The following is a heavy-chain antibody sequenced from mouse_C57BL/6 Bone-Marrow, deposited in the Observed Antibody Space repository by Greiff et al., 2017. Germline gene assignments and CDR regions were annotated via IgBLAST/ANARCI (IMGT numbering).Heavy chain of an antibody. V-gene: IGHV2-2*01. D-gene: IGHD2-2*01. CDR3: ARNGYGYDIYYYAMDY. J-gene: IGHJ4*01. CDR2: IWSGGST. Sequence: QVQLQQSGPGLVQPSQSLSITCTVSGFSLTSYGVHWVRQSPGKGLEWLGVIWSGGSTDYNAAFISRLSISKDNSKSQVFFKMNSLQADDTAIYYCARNGYGYDIYYYAMDYWGQGTSVTVSS. CDR1: GFSLTSYG.